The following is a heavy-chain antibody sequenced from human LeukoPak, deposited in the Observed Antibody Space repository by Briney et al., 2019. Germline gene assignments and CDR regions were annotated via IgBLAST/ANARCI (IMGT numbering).Heavy chain of an antibody. Sequence: SETLSLTCAVSGGSISSGGYSWSWIRQPPGKGLEWIGYIYHSGSTYYNPSLKSRVTISVDRSKNQFSLKLSSVTAADTAVYYCARASWYGGFDPWGQGTLVTVSS. CDR1: GGSISSGGYS. D-gene: IGHD6-13*01. CDR3: ARASWYGGFDP. V-gene: IGHV4-30-2*01. CDR2: IYHSGST. J-gene: IGHJ5*02.